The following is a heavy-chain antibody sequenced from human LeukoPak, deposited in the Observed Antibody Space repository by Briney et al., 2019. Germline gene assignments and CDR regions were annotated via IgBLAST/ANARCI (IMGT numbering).Heavy chain of an antibody. CDR3: ARSPGQWLKFDY. J-gene: IGHJ4*02. D-gene: IGHD6-19*01. CDR2: IAGGDDR. Sequence: GGSLRLSRAASGFIFSPYAMSWVRQAPGKGLEWVAGIAGGDDRFYADSVKGRFSISRDNSKNTVDLQMNSLRVEDTAVYYCARSPGQWLKFDYWGQGTLVTVSS. V-gene: IGHV3-23*01. CDR1: GFIFSPYA.